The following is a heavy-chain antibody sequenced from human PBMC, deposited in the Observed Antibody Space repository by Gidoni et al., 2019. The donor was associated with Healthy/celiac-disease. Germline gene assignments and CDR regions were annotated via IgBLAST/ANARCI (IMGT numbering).Heavy chain of an antibody. CDR1: GGSCSSDA. Sequence: QVQLVQSGAEVKKPGSSGKVCCKAYGGSCSSDAISWVRQAPGQGLEWMGGIIPIFGTANYAQNSQGRVTITADESTSTAYMELSSLRSEDTAVYYCARVGVLMYYDFWSATPAGNWFDPWGQGTLVTVSS. CDR2: IIPIFGTA. J-gene: IGHJ5*02. CDR3: ARVGVLMYYDFWSATPAGNWFDP. D-gene: IGHD3-3*01. V-gene: IGHV1-69*01.